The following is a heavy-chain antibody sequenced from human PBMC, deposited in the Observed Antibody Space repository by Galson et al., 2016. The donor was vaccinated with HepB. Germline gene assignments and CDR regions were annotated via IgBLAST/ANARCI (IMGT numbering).Heavy chain of an antibody. D-gene: IGHD3-3*01. V-gene: IGHV1-3*01. CDR1: GYTFTTYG. CDR3: ARSGNEWSVDY. Sequence: SVKVSCKASGYTFTTYGIQWVRQAPGQRLEWIGWYNAGNGDPRYSQNFQGRVTFTRDTSASTAYMELSSLRSEDTAVYFCARSGNEWSVDYGGQGTLVSVSS. J-gene: IGHJ4*02. CDR2: YNAGNGDP.